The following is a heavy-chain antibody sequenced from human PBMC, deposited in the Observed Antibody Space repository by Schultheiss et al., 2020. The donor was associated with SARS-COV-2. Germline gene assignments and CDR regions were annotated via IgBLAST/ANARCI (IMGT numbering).Heavy chain of an antibody. CDR3: AREGDYSSGWPRYYYYYYYMDV. D-gene: IGHD6-19*01. Sequence: SETLSLTCTVSGGSISSGGYYWSWIRQPAGKGLEWIGRIYTSGSTNYNPSLKSRVTMSVDTSKNQFSLKLSSVTAADTAVYYCAREGDYSSGWPRYYYYYYYMDVWGKGTTVTVSS. J-gene: IGHJ6*03. CDR1: GGSISSGGYY. V-gene: IGHV4-61*02. CDR2: IYTSGST.